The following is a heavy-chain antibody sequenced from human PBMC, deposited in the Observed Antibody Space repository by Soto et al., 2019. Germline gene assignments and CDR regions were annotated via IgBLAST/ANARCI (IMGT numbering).Heavy chain of an antibody. CDR1: GGSISNYY. V-gene: IGHV4-59*01. J-gene: IGHJ6*02. CDR3: ARGTKSGYYGYYYYYGMDV. D-gene: IGHD3-3*01. CDR2: IYYSGST. Sequence: SETPSLTRPVSGGSISNYYWSCIRQHPGKGLEWIGYIYYSGSTNYNPSLKSRVTISVDTSKNQFSLKLSSVTAADTAVYYCARGTKSGYYGYYYYYGMDVWGQGTTVTVSS.